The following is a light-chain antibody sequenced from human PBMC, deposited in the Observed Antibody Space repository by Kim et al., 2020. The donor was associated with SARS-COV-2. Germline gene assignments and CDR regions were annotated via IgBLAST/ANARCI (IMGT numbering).Light chain of an antibody. CDR2: GAS. CDR1: QSVSNN. V-gene: IGKV3-15*01. J-gene: IGKJ4*01. CDR3: QQYNDWPLLT. Sequence: IVMTQSPATLSVSPGERVTLSCRASQSVSNNLAWYQQRPGQAPRLLIYGASTRATDIPARFSGSGSGTEFTLTIRSLQSEDLAVYYCQQYNDWPLLTFGGGTKLEIK.